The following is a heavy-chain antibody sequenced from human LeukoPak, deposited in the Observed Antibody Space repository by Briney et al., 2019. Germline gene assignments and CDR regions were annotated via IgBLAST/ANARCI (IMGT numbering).Heavy chain of an antibody. D-gene: IGHD1-14*01. CDR1: GFTFSSYC. CDR3: AKRDEGNLDY. Sequence: GGSLRLSCAASGFTFSSYCMHWVRQAPGKGLEWVAVISYDGSNKYYADSVKGRFTVSRDNSKNTLYLQMNSLRAEDTAVYYCAKRDEGNLDYWGQGTLVTVSP. V-gene: IGHV3-30*18. J-gene: IGHJ4*02. CDR2: ISYDGSNK.